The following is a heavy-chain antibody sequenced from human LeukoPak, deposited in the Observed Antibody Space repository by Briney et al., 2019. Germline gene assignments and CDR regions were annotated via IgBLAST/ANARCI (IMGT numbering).Heavy chain of an antibody. CDR3: AKGGYSYGYFDY. J-gene: IGHJ4*02. CDR1: GFTFTNYP. D-gene: IGHD5-18*01. CDR2: ISSSSTTI. V-gene: IGHV3-48*01. Sequence: PGGSLRLSCATSGFTFTNYPMNWVRQAPGKGLEWVSYISSSSTTIYYADSVKGRFTISRDDAKNSLYLQMNSLRAEDTAVYYCAKGGYSYGYFDYWGQGILVTVSS.